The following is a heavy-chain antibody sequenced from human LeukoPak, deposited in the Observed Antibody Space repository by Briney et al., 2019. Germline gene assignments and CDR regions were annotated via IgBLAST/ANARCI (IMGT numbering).Heavy chain of an antibody. CDR2: ISYDGSDK. J-gene: IGHJ4*02. V-gene: IGHV3-30*04. D-gene: IGHD3-10*01. CDR3: ARDWNYYGIFDY. CDR1: GFAYISYA. Sequence: GGSLRLSCAASGFAYISYAMHWVRQAPGRGLEWVAVISYDGSDKYYADSVKGLFTISRDNSKNTLYLQVNRLRAEDTAVYYCARDWNYYGIFDYWGQGTLVTVSS.